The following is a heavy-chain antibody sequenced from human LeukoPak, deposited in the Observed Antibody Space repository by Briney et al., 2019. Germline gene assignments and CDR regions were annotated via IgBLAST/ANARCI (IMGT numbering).Heavy chain of an antibody. J-gene: IGHJ4*02. V-gene: IGHV1-69*04. D-gene: IGHD5-24*01. CDR1: GGNFSSYA. Sequence: SVKVSCKASGGNFSSYAISWVRQAPGQGLEWMGRIIPILGIANYAQKFQGRVTITADKSTSTAYMELSSLRSEDTAVYYCARDVEMATIGAFDYWGQGTLVTVSS. CDR3: ARDVEMATIGAFDY. CDR2: IIPILGIA.